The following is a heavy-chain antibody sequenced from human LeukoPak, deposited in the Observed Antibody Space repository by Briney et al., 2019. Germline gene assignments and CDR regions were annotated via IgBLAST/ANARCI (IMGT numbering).Heavy chain of an antibody. CDR2: IRSKANSYAT. Sequence: GGSLRLSCAASGFTFSGSAMHWVRQASGKGLEWVGRIRSKANSYATAYAASVKGRFTISRDDSKNTAYLQTNSLKTEDTAVYYCTRFETGDYYYYYGMDVWGQGTTVTVSS. J-gene: IGHJ6*02. CDR3: TRFETGDYYYYYGMDV. D-gene: IGHD7-27*01. V-gene: IGHV3-73*01. CDR1: GFTFSGSA.